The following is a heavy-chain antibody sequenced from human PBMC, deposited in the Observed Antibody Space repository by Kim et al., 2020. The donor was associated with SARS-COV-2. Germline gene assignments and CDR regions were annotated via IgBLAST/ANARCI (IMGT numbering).Heavy chain of an antibody. CDR2: ISGDGGST. CDR1: RFIFADYA. V-gene: IGHV3-43*02. CDR3: ASTRCSGGSCYSGLLFDK. Sequence: GGSLRLSCEASRFIFADYAMHWVRQAPGKGLEWVSLISGDGGSTYYADSVKGRFTISRDNSKNSLYLQMNSLRTDDTAFYYCASTRCSGGSCYSGLLFDKWGQGVLVTVSS. D-gene: IGHD2-15*01. J-gene: IGHJ4*02.